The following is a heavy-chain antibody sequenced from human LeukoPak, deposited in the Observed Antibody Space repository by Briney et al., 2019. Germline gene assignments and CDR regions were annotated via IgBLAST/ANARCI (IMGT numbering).Heavy chain of an antibody. D-gene: IGHD4-17*01. J-gene: IGHJ4*02. CDR3: ALVTTDRPFDY. CDR1: GFTFSNYA. Sequence: GGSLRLSCAASGFTFSNYAMNWVRQAPGKGLEWVSGISGNSGSTYYADSVKGRFTISRDNSKNTLYVQMNSLRAEDTAIYYCALVTTDRPFDYWGQGTLVTVSS. CDR2: ISGNSGST. V-gene: IGHV3-23*01.